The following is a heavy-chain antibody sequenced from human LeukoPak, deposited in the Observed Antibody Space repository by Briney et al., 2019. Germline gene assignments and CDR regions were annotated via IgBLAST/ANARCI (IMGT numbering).Heavy chain of an antibody. V-gene: IGHV3-7*01. D-gene: IGHD3-10*01. J-gene: IGHJ4*02. CDR2: IKDDGSED. CDR3: ARDAHLAYASGFDY. CDR1: GFTFNIFW. Sequence: QPGGSLRLSCTASGFTFNIFWMSWVRQAPGKGLEWVANIKDDGSEDYYVDSVKGRFIISRDNAKNSLYLQMSSLRAEDTALYYCARDAHLAYASGFDYWGQGALVTVSS.